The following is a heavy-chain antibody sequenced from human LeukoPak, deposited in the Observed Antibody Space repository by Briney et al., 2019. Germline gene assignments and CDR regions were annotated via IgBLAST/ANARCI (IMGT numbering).Heavy chain of an antibody. V-gene: IGHV1-69*05. D-gene: IGHD5-12*01. CDR2: IIPIFGTA. J-gene: IGHJ4*02. Sequence: SVKVSCKASGGTFSSYAISWVRQAPGQGLEWMGRIIPIFGTANYAQKFQGRVTMTRDTSTSTVYMELSSLRSEDAAVYYCARAGYSGYDLVDYWGQGTLVTVSS. CDR3: ARAGYSGYDLVDY. CDR1: GGTFSSYA.